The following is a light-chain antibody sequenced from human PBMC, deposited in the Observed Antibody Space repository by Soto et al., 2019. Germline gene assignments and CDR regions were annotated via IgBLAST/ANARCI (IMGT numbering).Light chain of an antibody. V-gene: IGLV1-47*01. CDR1: SSNIGSNY. J-gene: IGLJ2*01. CDR3: AAWDDSLSGVV. CDR2: RNS. Sequence: QAVVTQPPSASATPGQRVTISCSGSSSNIGSNYVYWYQQLPGTAPKLLIYRNSQRPSGVPDRFSGSKSGTSASLAISGLRSEDEADYYCAAWDDSLSGVVFGGGTKLTVL.